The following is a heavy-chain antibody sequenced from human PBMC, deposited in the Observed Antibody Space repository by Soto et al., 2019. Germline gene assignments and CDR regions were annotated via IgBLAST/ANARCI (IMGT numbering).Heavy chain of an antibody. D-gene: IGHD6-19*01. Sequence: EVQLLESGGGLVQPGGSLRLSCVASGFTFSGYSMSWVRQAPGRGLEWVASIYPKGATTYYADSVKGRFTISRDNSQNTRYLQMNSLRAEDTAVDFWAKDVTPDTGWDLDSWGQGTLVIVSS. CDR3: AKDVTPDTGWDLDS. CDR1: GFTFSGYS. J-gene: IGHJ4*02. V-gene: IGHV3-23*01. CDR2: IYPKGATT.